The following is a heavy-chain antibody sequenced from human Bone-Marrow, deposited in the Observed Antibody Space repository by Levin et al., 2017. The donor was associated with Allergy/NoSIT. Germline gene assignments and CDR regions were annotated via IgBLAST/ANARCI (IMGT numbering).Heavy chain of an antibody. CDR2: ISSSSSYT. CDR1: GFTFSDYY. CDR3: ARDVAATAHVFDY. Sequence: GGSLRLSCAASGFTFSDYYMSWIRQAPGKGLEWVSYISSSSSYTNYADSVKGRFTISRDNAKNSLYLQMNSLRAEDTAVYYCARDVAATAHVFDYWGQGTLVTVSS. J-gene: IGHJ4*02. V-gene: IGHV3-11*05. D-gene: IGHD2-15*01.